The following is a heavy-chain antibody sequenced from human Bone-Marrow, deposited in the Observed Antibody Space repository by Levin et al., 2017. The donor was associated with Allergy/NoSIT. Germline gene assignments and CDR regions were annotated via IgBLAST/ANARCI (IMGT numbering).Heavy chain of an antibody. CDR2: INSDGSDT. J-gene: IGHJ4*02. D-gene: IGHD1-1*01. CDR1: GFRFSDYW. CDR3: IRDNDGVDY. Sequence: GGSLRLSCAASGFRFSDYWIHWVRQAPGKGLMWVSQINSDGSDTSYADSVKGRFTVSRDNAKNTLYLHMNSLRADDTAVYYCIRDNDGVDYWGQGTLVTVSS. V-gene: IGHV3-74*01.